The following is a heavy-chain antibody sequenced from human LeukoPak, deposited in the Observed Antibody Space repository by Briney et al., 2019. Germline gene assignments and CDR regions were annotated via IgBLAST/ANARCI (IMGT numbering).Heavy chain of an antibody. CDR2: IYSSGST. J-gene: IGHJ4*02. CDR3: ARDIASSFDY. Sequence: SETLSLTCTVSGGSISSYYWSWIRRPAGKGLEWIGRIYSSGSTNYNPSLKSRVTMSVDTSKNQFSLRLSSVTAADTAVYYCARDIASSFDYWGQGTLVTVSS. V-gene: IGHV4-4*07. D-gene: IGHD3-16*02. CDR1: GGSISSYY.